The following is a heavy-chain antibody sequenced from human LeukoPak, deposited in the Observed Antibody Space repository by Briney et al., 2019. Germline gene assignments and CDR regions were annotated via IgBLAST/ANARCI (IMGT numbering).Heavy chain of an antibody. CDR2: IKEDGSVK. CDR3: ARDSTWRLDY. CDR1: GFTFSSYS. D-gene: IGHD5-12*01. J-gene: IGHJ4*02. V-gene: IGHV3-7*03. Sequence: GGSLRLSCAASGFTFSSYSMNWVRQAPGKGLEWVANIKEDGSVKYYVDSVKGRFSISRDNTKSALYLQMDSLRADDTAVYFCARDSTWRLDYWGQGTLITVSS.